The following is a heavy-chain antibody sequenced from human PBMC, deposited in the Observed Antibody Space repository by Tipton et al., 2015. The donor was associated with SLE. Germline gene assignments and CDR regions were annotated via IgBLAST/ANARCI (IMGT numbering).Heavy chain of an antibody. V-gene: IGHV4-59*01. Sequence: TLSLTCTVSGASISSYYWSWIRQPPGKGLEWIGYVYDIEFTNYNPSLKSRVTISLDTSKNQFSLKLSSVTAADTAVYYCARGGTYHDSSGNIDYWGQGPLATASS. CDR1: GASISSYY. J-gene: IGHJ4*02. D-gene: IGHD3-22*01. CDR2: VYDIEFT. CDR3: ARGGTYHDSSGNIDY.